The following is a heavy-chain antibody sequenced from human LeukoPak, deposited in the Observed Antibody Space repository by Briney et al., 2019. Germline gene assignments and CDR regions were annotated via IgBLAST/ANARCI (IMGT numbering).Heavy chain of an antibody. CDR3: ARGPETYYYDSSGLYYFDY. D-gene: IGHD3-22*01. Sequence: ASVKVSCKASGYTFTGYYMHWVRQAPGQGLEWMGWINPNSGGTNYAQKFQGRVTMTRDTSISTAYMELSRLRSDDTAAYYCARGPETYYYDSSGLYYFDYWGQGTLVTVSS. CDR2: INPNSGGT. J-gene: IGHJ4*02. V-gene: IGHV1-2*02. CDR1: GYTFTGYY.